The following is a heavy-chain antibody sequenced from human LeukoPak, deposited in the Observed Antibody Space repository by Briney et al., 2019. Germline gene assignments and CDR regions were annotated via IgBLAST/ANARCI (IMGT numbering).Heavy chain of an antibody. CDR1: GGYISSSNW. Sequence: TSETLSLTCGVSGGYISSSNWWSWVRQPPGKGLEWIGEIYHSGSTNYNPSLKSRVTISVDKSKNQFSLKLSSVTAADTAVYYCARGSRRRDGYKPIDYWGQGTLVTVSS. V-gene: IGHV4-4*02. J-gene: IGHJ4*02. D-gene: IGHD5-24*01. CDR2: IYHSGST. CDR3: ARGSRRRDGYKPIDY.